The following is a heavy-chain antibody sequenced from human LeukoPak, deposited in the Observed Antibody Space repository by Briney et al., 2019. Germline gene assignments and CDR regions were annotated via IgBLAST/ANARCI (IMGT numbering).Heavy chain of an antibody. CDR1: GGSISSYY. CDR3: ARGGALYSGSYYYYYYYYYMDV. D-gene: IGHD1-26*01. Sequence: SETLSLTCTVSGGSISSYYWSWIRQPAGKGLEWIGRIYTSGSTNYNPSLKSRVTMSVDTSKNQFSLKLSSVTAADTAVYYCARGGALYSGSYYYYYYYYYMDVWGKGTTVTISS. CDR2: IYTSGST. V-gene: IGHV4-4*07. J-gene: IGHJ6*03.